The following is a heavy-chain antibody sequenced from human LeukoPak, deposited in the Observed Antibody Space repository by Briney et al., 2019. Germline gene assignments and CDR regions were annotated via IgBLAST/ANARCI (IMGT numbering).Heavy chain of an antibody. D-gene: IGHD6-13*01. V-gene: IGHV4-34*01. J-gene: IGHJ4*02. CDR2: INHSEST. CDR1: GLPLSGCY. Sequence: SETLSLTYAVYGLPLSGCYWRWIRQPPGKELEWIGEINHSESTNYNPSLKRRVTISVDTSNKQFSLQQSSVTAADTAVYYCARGPDSSSWTLEGFDYGGEGTLVTVSS. CDR3: ARGPDSSSWTLEGFDY.